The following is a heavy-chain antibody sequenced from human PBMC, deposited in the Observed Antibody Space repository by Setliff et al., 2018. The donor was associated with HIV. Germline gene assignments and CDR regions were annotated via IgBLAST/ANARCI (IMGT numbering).Heavy chain of an antibody. Sequence: PGGSLRLSCAASGFPFSRYTLNWVRQAPGKGLEWVSSISGSSTYIYYADSMKGRVTISRDNAKNSLSQQINSLRVEDTAVYFCAREGFTVTTLSYQYYYMDVWGKGTTVTVSS. CDR1: GFPFSRYT. CDR3: AREGFTVTTLSYQYYYMDV. V-gene: IGHV3-21*01. J-gene: IGHJ6*03. CDR2: ISGSSTYI. D-gene: IGHD4-17*01.